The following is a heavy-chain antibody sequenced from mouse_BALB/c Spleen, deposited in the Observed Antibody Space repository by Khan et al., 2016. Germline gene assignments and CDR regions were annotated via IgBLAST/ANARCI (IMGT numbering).Heavy chain of an antibody. Sequence: QVRLQQSGAELAKPGASVKMSCKASGYTFTSYWLHWVKQRPGQGLKWIGYINPSTGYTEYNQKFKDKATLTADKSSSTAYMQLRSLTSEDSAVYYCARWAYYGNYLFAYWGQGTLVTVSA. V-gene: IGHV1-7*01. CDR3: ARWAYYGNYLFAY. J-gene: IGHJ3*01. D-gene: IGHD2-10*01. CDR2: INPSTGYT. CDR1: GYTFTSYW.